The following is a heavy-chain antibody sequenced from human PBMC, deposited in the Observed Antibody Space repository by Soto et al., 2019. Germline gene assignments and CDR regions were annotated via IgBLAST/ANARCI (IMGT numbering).Heavy chain of an antibody. Sequence: PSLSCSVSCGSSSSGGYYWSWIRQHPGKGLEWIGYIYYSGSTYYNPSLKSRVTMSVDTSKNQFSLKLSSVTAADTAVYYCARAVLGYCSSTSCYAGEYNWFDPWGQGTLVTVSS. J-gene: IGHJ5*02. CDR2: IYYSGST. CDR1: CGSSSSGGYY. D-gene: IGHD2-2*01. V-gene: IGHV4-31*03. CDR3: ARAVLGYCSSTSCYAGEYNWFDP.